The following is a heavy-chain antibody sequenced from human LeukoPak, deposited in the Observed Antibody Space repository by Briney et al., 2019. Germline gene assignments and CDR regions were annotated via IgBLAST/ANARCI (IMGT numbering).Heavy chain of an antibody. CDR1: GFTFSSYA. CDR3: ARSSSHTGGFDY. Sequence: GGSLRLSCAASGFTFSSYAMSWVRQAPGKGLEWVSAISGSGGSTYYADSVKGRFTISRDNSKNTLYLQMNSLRAEDTAVYYCARSSSHTGGFDYWGQGTLVTVSS. V-gene: IGHV3-23*01. CDR2: ISGSGGST. D-gene: IGHD6-13*01. J-gene: IGHJ4*02.